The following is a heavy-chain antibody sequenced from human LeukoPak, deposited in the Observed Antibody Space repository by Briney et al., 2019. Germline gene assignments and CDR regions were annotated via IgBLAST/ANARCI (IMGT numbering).Heavy chain of an antibody. CDR1: GGSISSDY. V-gene: IGHV4-59*01. CDR2: IYYSGST. CDR3: VRVLWFGELFRFDP. J-gene: IGHJ5*02. D-gene: IGHD3-10*01. Sequence: SETLSLTCTVSGGSISSDYWSWIRQPPGKGLEWIGYIYYSGSTNYNPSLKSRVIISVDTSKNQFSLKLTSVTAADTAVYYCVRVLWFGELFRFDPWGQGTLVTVSS.